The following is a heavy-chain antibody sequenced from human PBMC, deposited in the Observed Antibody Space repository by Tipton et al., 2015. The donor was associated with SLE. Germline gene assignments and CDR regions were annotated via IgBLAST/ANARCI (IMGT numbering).Heavy chain of an antibody. J-gene: IGHJ4*02. CDR1: GASVSSNRYY. CDR3: ARDRRVNFDWTLLDY. CDR2: VYYSGTT. Sequence: TLSLTCTVSGASVSSNRYYWAWIRQPPGKGLEYIGSVYYSGTTNYNPSLKSRVTMSVDTSNNQFSLKLTSVTAADTAVYYCARDRRVNFDWTLLDYWGQGALVTVSS. V-gene: IGHV4-39*07. D-gene: IGHD3-9*01.